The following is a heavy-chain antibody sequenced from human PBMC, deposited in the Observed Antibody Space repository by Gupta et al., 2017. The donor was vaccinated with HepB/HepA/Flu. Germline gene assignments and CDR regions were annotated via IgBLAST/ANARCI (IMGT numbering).Heavy chain of an antibody. CDR3: AKGQGFYYADSSCTDVPFDD. D-gene: IGHD3-22*01. CDR1: GFIFSSSV. CDR2: ISGSGGSK. J-gene: IGHJ4*02. Sequence: EVQLLDSGGGLVQPGGSLRLSCAASGFIFSSSVISGVRQAPGKGLEWVSGISGSGGSKYSADSVKGRGTSSRDTSRSMLNLQRIRAKAEEAAVSYCAKGQGFYYADSSCTDVPFDDGCQGTMVAVSS. V-gene: IGHV3-23*01.